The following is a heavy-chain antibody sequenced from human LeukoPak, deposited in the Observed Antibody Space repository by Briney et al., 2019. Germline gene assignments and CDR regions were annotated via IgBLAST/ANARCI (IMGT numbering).Heavy chain of an antibody. D-gene: IGHD1-26*01. CDR1: GFTFSNAW. Sequence: GGSLRLSCAASGFTFSNAWMSWVRQAPGKGLEWVGRRKSKTDGGTTDYAAPVKGRFTISRDDSKNTLYLQMNSLKIEDTAVYYCTTNGSYWGQGTLVTVSS. V-gene: IGHV3-15*01. CDR3: TTNGSY. CDR2: RKSKTDGGTT. J-gene: IGHJ4*02.